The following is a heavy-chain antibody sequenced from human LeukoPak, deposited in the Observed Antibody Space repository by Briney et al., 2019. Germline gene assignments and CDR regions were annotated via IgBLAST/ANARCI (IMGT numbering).Heavy chain of an antibody. J-gene: IGHJ4*02. V-gene: IGHV3-21*01. CDR1: GFTFSSYS. CDR2: ISSSSSYI. CDR3: ARGDGGWYYFDY. Sequence: SGGSLRLFCAASGFTFSSYSMNWVRQAPGKGLEWVSSISSSSSYIYYADSVKGRFTISRDNAKNSLYLQMNSLRAEDTAVYYCARGDGGWYYFDYWGQGTLVTVSS. D-gene: IGHD6-19*01.